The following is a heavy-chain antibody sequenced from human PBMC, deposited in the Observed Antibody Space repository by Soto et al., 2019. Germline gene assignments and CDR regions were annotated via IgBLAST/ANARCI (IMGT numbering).Heavy chain of an antibody. CDR2: ISDSGVT. V-gene: IGHV4-4*08. Sequence: QVQLQESGPRLVKSSETLSLVCSVSGDSIIRSFWGWIRQSPGKGLQYIGYISDSGVTDYDPSPKGRVTISVHTSQHNFSLPMTSVTAADTAVYYCARVAGDFSGSDSFDIWGKGTMVTVSS. CDR1: GDSIIRSF. CDR3: ARVAGDFSGSDSFDI. D-gene: IGHD2-15*01. J-gene: IGHJ3*02.